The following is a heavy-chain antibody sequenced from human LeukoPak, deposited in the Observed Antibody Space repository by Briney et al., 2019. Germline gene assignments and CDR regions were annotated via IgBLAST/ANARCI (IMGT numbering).Heavy chain of an antibody. J-gene: IGHJ4*02. CDR1: GFTFSSYE. D-gene: IGHD6-13*01. Sequence: HPGGSLRLSCAASGFTFSSYEMNWVRQAPGKGLEWVSYISSSGSTIYYADSVRGRFTISRDNAKNSLYLQLNSLRAEDTAVYYCASGAIGAAGRDDDYWGQGTLVTVSS. CDR3: ASGAIGAAGRDDDY. V-gene: IGHV3-48*03. CDR2: ISSSGSTI.